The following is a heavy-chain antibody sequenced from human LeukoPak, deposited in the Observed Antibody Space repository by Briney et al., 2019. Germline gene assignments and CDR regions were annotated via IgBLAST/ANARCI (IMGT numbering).Heavy chain of an antibody. CDR3: ARDMFYDSSGYPSPHWFDP. CDR1: GGTFSSYA. CDR2: INPNSGGT. Sequence: EASVKVSCKASGGTFSSYAISWVRQAPGQGLEWMGWINPNSGGTNYAQKFQGRVTMIRDTSISTAYMELSRLRSDDTAVYYCARDMFYDSSGYPSPHWFDPWGQGTLVTVSS. J-gene: IGHJ5*02. V-gene: IGHV1-2*02. D-gene: IGHD3-22*01.